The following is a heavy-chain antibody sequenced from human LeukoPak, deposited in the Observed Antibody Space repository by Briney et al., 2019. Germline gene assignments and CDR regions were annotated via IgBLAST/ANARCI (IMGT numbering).Heavy chain of an antibody. J-gene: IGHJ4*02. V-gene: IGHV4-34*01. Sequence: ASETLSLTCAVYGGSFSGYYWSWIRQPPGKWLEWIGEINHSGSTNYNPSLKSRVTISVDTSKNHFSLTLSSVTAADTAVYYCARGQKYRNGYTVTELGSGYFDYWGQGTLVTVSS. CDR3: ARGQKYRNGYTVTELGSGYFDY. D-gene: IGHD5-18*01. CDR2: INHSGST. CDR1: GGSFSGYY.